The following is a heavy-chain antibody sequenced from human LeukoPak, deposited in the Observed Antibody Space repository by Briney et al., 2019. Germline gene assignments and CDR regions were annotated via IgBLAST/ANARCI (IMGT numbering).Heavy chain of an antibody. D-gene: IGHD2-2*01. CDR1: GGSISSYY. J-gene: IGHJ4*02. Sequence: SETLSLTCTVSGGSISSYYWSWIRQPPGKGLEWIGEINHSGSTDYNPSLKSRVTISVDTSKNQFSLKLSSVTAADTAVYYCAGAYCSSTSCYHYFDYWGQGTLVTVSS. CDR3: AGAYCSSTSCYHYFDY. V-gene: IGHV4-34*01. CDR2: INHSGST.